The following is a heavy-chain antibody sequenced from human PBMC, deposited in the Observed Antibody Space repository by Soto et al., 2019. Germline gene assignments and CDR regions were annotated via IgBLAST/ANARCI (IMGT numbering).Heavy chain of an antibody. J-gene: IGHJ4*02. V-gene: IGHV1-18*04. CDR1: GYTFTIYG. CDR2: ISGYNGNT. CDR3: ARVDSYDSSGYYGY. Sequence: QVQLVQSGAEVKKPGASVKVSCKASGYTFTIYGISWVRQAPGQGLEWMGWISGYNGNTDYAQNLQDRVTLTTDATTSSVYMALRSLRSDDTAVYYCARVDSYDSSGYYGYWGQGTLITVSS. D-gene: IGHD3-22*01.